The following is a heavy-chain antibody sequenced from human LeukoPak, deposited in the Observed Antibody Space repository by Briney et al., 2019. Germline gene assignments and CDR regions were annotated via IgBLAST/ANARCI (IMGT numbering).Heavy chain of an antibody. D-gene: IGHD6-19*01. V-gene: IGHV3-23*01. CDR1: GFTFSSHA. CDR2: ISGSGGST. CDR3: AKGRQYSSGHA. J-gene: IGHJ4*02. Sequence: GGSLRLSCAASGFTFSSHAMSWVRQAPGKGLEWVSAISGSGGSTYYADSVKGRFTISRDNSKNTLYLQMNSLRAEDTAVYYCAKGRQYSSGHAWGQGTLVTVSS.